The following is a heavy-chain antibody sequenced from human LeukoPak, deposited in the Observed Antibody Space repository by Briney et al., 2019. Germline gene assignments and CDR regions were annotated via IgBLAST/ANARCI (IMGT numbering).Heavy chain of an antibody. J-gene: IGHJ5*02. D-gene: IGHD6-13*01. Sequence: GGSLRLSCAASGFTFSSYAMHWVRQAPGKGLEWVANIKQDGSEKYYVDSVKGRFTISRDNAKNSLYLQMNRLRAEDTALYYCAKDPHSSSWYLHPRIRKHKNWFDPWGQGTLVTVSS. V-gene: IGHV3-7*03. CDR2: IKQDGSEK. CDR3: AKDPHSSSWYLHPRIRKHKNWFDP. CDR1: GFTFSSYA.